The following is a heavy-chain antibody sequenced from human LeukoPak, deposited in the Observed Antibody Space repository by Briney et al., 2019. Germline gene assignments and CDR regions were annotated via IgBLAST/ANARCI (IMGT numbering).Heavy chain of an antibody. CDR1: GYTFTGYY. CDR3: ARASFGVVIGVGYFDY. J-gene: IGHJ4*02. CDR2: INPNSGGT. D-gene: IGHD3-3*01. Sequence: GASVKVSCKASGYTFTGYYMQWVRQAPGQGLEWMGWINPNSGGTNYAQKFQRRVTMTRDTSISTAYMELSTLRADYTAVYYCARASFGVVIGVGYFDYWGQGTLVTVSS. V-gene: IGHV1-2*02.